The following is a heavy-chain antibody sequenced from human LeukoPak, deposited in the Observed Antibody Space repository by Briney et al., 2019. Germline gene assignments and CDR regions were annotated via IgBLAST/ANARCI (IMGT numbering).Heavy chain of an antibody. D-gene: IGHD3-16*01. Sequence: GGSLRLSCAASGFTFSNYAMSWVRQAPGKGLEWVGFIRSRAYGGTTEYAASVKGRFTISRDDSKSIAYLQMNSLKTEDTAVYYCTRLGDYVWGIPRYYFDYWGQGTLVTVSS. CDR3: TRLGDYVWGIPRYYFDY. CDR2: IRSRAYGGTT. J-gene: IGHJ4*02. V-gene: IGHV3-49*04. CDR1: GFTFSNYA.